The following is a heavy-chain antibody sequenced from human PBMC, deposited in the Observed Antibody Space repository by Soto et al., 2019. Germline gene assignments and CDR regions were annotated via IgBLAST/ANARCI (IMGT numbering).Heavy chain of an antibody. Sequence: SETLSLTCTVSGGSVSSGSYYWSWIRQPPGKGLDWSGYIYYSGSTNYNPSLKSRVTISVDTSKNQFSLKLSSVTAADTAVYYCARVGTLCSGGSCYSPWFDPWGQGTLVTVSS. V-gene: IGHV4-61*01. J-gene: IGHJ5*02. CDR1: GGSVSSGSYY. D-gene: IGHD2-15*01. CDR2: IYYSGST. CDR3: ARVGTLCSGGSCYSPWFDP.